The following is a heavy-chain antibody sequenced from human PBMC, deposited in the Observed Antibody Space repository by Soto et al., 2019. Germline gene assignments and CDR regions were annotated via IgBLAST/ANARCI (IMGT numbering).Heavy chain of an antibody. CDR1: GFRFSNSA. CDR3: AKGGLYSYDSSGHY. D-gene: IGHD3-22*01. Sequence: EVQLLESGGGLVKTGGSLRLSCAASGFRFSNSAMSWVRQAPQKGLEWVSSISGSGGSTYYADSVKGRFTISRDNSKNTLYLQMNSLRAEDTAVYDCAKGGLYSYDSSGHYWGQGTLVTVFS. V-gene: IGHV3-23*01. CDR2: ISGSGGST. J-gene: IGHJ4*02.